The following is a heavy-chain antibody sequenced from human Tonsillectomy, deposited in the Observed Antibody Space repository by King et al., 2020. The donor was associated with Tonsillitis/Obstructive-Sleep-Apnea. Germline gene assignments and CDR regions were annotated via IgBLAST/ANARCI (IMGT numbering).Heavy chain of an antibody. CDR1: GFTFDDYG. Sequence: VQLVESGGGLVQPGRSLRLSCAASGFTFDDYGMHWVRQAPGKGLEWVSGISWNSGTIGYADSVKGRFTISRDNAKNSLNLQMNSLRAEDTALYYCAKYIKSWRTSMERYFAYWGQGTLVTVSS. J-gene: IGHJ4*02. CDR2: ISWNSGTI. D-gene: IGHD1-1*01. CDR3: AKYIKSWRTSMERYFAY. V-gene: IGHV3-9*01.